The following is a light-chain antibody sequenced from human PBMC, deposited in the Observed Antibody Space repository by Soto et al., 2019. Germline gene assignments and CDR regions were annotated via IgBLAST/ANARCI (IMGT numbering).Light chain of an antibody. CDR2: GAS. J-gene: IGKJ2*01. Sequence: EIVLTQSPGTLSLSPGARATLSCRASQSVSSNNLAWYQQQPRQAPNVLIYGASSRATAIPDRFSGSWSGAYFILTISRLEPEDFAVYYCQHYDSSPYTFGQGTKLEIK. V-gene: IGKV3-20*01. CDR1: QSVSSNN. CDR3: QHYDSSPYT.